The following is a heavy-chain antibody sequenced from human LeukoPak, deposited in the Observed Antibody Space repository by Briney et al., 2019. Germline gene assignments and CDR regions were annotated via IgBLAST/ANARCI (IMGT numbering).Heavy chain of an antibody. CDR1: GGTFSSYA. D-gene: IGHD5-24*01. CDR3: ARRFGDGYNYYYYGMDV. Sequence: SVKVSCKASGGTFSSYAISWVRQAPGQGLEWMGRIIPILGIANYAQKFQGRVTITADKSTSTAYMELSSLRSEDTAVYYCARRFGDGYNYYYYGMDVWGQGTTVTVSS. J-gene: IGHJ6*02. V-gene: IGHV1-69*04. CDR2: IIPILGIA.